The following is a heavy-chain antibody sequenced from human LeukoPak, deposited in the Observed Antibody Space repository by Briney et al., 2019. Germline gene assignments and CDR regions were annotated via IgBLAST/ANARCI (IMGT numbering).Heavy chain of an antibody. CDR2: IYSGGST. Sequence: GGSLRLSCAASGFTVSSNYMSWVRQAPGKGLEWVSVIYSGGSTYYADSVKGRFTISRDNSKNTLYLQMNSLRAEDTAVYYCARDRGYCSSTSCHVYYYYYGMDAWGQGTTVTVSS. CDR1: GFTVSSNY. CDR3: ARDRGYCSSTSCHVYYYYYGMDA. D-gene: IGHD2-2*01. V-gene: IGHV3-53*01. J-gene: IGHJ6*02.